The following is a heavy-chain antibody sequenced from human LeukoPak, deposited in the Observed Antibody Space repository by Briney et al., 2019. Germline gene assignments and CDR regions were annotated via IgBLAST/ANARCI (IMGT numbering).Heavy chain of an antibody. Sequence: GASVKVSCKASGYTFTSYYMHWVRQAPGQGLEWMGWINPNSGGTNYAQKSQGRVTMTRDTSISTAYMELSRLRSDDTAVYFCASLNLATTSPDYWGQGTLVTVSS. J-gene: IGHJ4*02. CDR2: INPNSGGT. V-gene: IGHV1-2*02. CDR1: GYTFTSYY. CDR3: ASLNLATTSPDY. D-gene: IGHD4-17*01.